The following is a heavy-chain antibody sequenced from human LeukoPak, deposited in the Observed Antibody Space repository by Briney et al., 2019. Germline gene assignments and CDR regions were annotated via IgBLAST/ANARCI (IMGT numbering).Heavy chain of an antibody. J-gene: IGHJ4*02. V-gene: IGHV4-59*08. D-gene: IGHD2-15*01. CDR1: GDSISTYY. CDR3: AGWSSYFDQ. CDR2: IYYSGST. Sequence: SETLSLTCTLSGDSISTYYWSWIRQPPGKGLEWIGYIYYSGSTNYNPSLKSRVTISVDTSKNQFSLKLTSVTAADTAVYYCAGWSSYFDQWGQGTLVTVSS.